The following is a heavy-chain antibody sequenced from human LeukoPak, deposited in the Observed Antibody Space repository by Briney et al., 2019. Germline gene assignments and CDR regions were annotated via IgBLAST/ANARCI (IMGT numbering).Heavy chain of an antibody. Sequence: SGGSLRLSCAASGFTFDDYGMSWVRHVPGKGLEWVSGINWTGGSTVYADSVKGRFTISRDNAKNSLYLQMTSLRAEDSALYYCARGRHTFIAVDYFDYWGQGTLVTVPS. CDR2: INWTGGST. CDR1: GFTFDDYG. D-gene: IGHD6-19*01. CDR3: ARGRHTFIAVDYFDY. J-gene: IGHJ4*02. V-gene: IGHV3-20*04.